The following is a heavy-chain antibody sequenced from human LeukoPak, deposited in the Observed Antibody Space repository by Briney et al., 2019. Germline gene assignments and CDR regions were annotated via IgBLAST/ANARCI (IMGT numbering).Heavy chain of an antibody. V-gene: IGHV3-33*01. J-gene: IGHJ4*02. Sequence: GGSLRLSCAASGFTFSSYGMHWVRQAPGKGLEWVAVIWYDGSNKNYADSVKGRFTISRDNSKNTLYLQMNSLRAEDTAVYYRARSYSGSGPLNNWGQGTLVTVSS. CDR1: GFTFSSYG. D-gene: IGHD1-26*01. CDR3: ARSYSGSGPLNN. CDR2: IWYDGSNK.